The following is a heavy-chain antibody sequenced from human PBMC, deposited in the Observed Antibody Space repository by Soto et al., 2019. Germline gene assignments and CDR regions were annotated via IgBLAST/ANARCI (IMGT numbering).Heavy chain of an antibody. V-gene: IGHV4-30-4*01. CDR3: AREKVVTTGLGAFDI. D-gene: IGHD4-4*01. CDR2: IYYSGST. J-gene: IGHJ3*02. Sequence: SETLSLTCTVSGGSISSGDYYWSWIRQPPGKGLEWIGYIYYSGSTYYNPSLKSQVTISVDTSKNQFSLKLSSVTAADTAVYYCAREKVVTTGLGAFDIWGQGTMVTVSS. CDR1: GGSISSGDYY.